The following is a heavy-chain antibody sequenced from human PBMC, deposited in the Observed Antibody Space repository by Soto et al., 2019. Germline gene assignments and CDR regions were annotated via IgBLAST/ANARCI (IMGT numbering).Heavy chain of an antibody. CDR1: GGSISGYY. V-gene: IGHV4-4*07. J-gene: IGHJ4*02. D-gene: IGHD3-22*01. Sequence: QVQLQESGPGLVQPSETLSLTCTVSGGSISGYYWTWIRQPAGKGLEWIGRIYSSGITNYNPSLRSRVTMSVDTSRNQLSLRLTSVTAADTAVYFCARLYDSSGYYELEYWSQGALVTVSS. CDR3: ARLYDSSGYYELEY. CDR2: IYSSGIT.